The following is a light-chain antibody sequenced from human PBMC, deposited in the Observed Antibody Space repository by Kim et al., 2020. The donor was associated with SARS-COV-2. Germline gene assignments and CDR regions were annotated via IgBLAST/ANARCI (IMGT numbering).Light chain of an antibody. V-gene: IGLV3-1*01. CDR3: QAWDSSII. CDR2: EDN. J-gene: IGLJ2*01. CDR1: NLGDRY. Sequence: VCVPPGQTAGISCSGDNLGDRYVSWYQQKPGQSPAMVIYEDNKRPSGIPERFSGSNSGNTATLTISGTQAMDEADYYCQAWDSSIIFGGGTQLTVL.